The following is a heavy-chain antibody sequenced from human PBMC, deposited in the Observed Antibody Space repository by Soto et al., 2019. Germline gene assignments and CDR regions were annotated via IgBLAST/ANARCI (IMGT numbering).Heavy chain of an antibody. Sequence: SETLSLTCAVYGGSFSGYYWSWIRQPPGKGLEWIGEINHSGSTNYNPSLKSRVTISVDTSKNQFSLKLSSVTAADTAVYYCARGDIGVVPAARAPSYWFDPWGQGTLVTVSS. J-gene: IGHJ5*02. V-gene: IGHV4-34*01. CDR2: INHSGST. CDR1: GGSFSGYY. CDR3: ARGDIGVVPAARAPSYWFDP. D-gene: IGHD2-2*01.